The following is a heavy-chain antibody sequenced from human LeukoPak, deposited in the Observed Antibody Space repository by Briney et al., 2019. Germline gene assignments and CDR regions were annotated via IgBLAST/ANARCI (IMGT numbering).Heavy chain of an antibody. V-gene: IGHV4-59*08. CDR1: GGSISSYY. CDR2: IYYSGST. Sequence: PSETLSLTCTVSGGSISSYYWSWIRQPPGKGLEWIGYIYYSGSTNYNPSLKSRVTISVDTSKNQFSLKLSSVTAADTAVYYCARAAGDYYDSSGYYAYYFDYWGQGTLVTVSS. CDR3: ARAAGDYYDSSGYYAYYFDY. D-gene: IGHD3-22*01. J-gene: IGHJ4*02.